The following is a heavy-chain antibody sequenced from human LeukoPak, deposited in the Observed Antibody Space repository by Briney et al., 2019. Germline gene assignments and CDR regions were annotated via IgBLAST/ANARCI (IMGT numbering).Heavy chain of an antibody. CDR1: GFTFNDFW. J-gene: IGHJ4*02. D-gene: IGHD7-27*01. CDR2: ISSSSGDI. Sequence: GGSLRLSCAGSGFTFNDFWMTWVRQTPGKGLEWLSYISSSSGDIFYADSVKGRFTISRDNARSSLYLQMNSLRADDTAVYYCARARRTGDPGDYWGQGTLVTVSS. V-gene: IGHV3-11*01. CDR3: ARARRTGDPGDY.